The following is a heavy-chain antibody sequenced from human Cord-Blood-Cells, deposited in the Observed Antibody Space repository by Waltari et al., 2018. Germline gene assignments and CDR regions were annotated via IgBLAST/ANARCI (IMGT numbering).Heavy chain of an antibody. CDR2: INPNSGGT. CDR3: ARVTFYGDYFDY. J-gene: IGHJ4*02. Sequence: QVQLVQSGAEVKKPGASVKVHCKASGSTFTGYYMPWVRQAPGQGLEWMGWINPNSGGTNYAQKFQGRVTMTRDTSISTAYMELSRLRSDDTAVYYCARVTFYGDYFDYWGQGTLVTVSS. CDR1: GSTFTGYY. V-gene: IGHV1-2*02. D-gene: IGHD4-17*01.